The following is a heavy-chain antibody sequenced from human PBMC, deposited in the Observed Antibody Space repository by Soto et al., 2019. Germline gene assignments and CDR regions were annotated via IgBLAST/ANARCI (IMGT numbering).Heavy chain of an antibody. CDR3: AVCPSEEPDYYSSGYYHYYGMDV. D-gene: IGHD3-22*01. V-gene: IGHV2-70*01. CDR2: IDWDDDK. CDR1: GFSLSTSGMC. J-gene: IGHJ6*02. Sequence: SGPTLVNPTQTLTLTCTFSGFSLSTSGMCVSWIRQPPGKALEWLALIDWDDDKYYSTSLKTRLTISKDTSKNQVGLTMTNMDPVDTATYNCAVCPSEEPDYYSSGYYHYYGMDVWGQGTTGT.